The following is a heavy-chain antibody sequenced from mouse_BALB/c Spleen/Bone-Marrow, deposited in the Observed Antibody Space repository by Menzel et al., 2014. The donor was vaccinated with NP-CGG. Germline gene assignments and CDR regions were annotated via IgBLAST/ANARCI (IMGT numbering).Heavy chain of an antibody. J-gene: IGHJ3*01. CDR1: GFDFSRYW. CDR2: INPDSSTI. Sequence: EVKLVESGGGLVQLGGSLKLSCAASGFDFSRYWMSWVRQAPGKGLEWIGEINPDSSTINYTPSLKDKFIISRDNAKNTLYLQMSKVRSEDTALYYCSRLSYYGRFAYWGQGTLVTVSA. CDR3: SRLSYYGRFAY. D-gene: IGHD1-1*01. V-gene: IGHV4-1*02.